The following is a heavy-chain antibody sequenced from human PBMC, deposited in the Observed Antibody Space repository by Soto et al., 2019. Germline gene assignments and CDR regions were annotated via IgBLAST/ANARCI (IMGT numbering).Heavy chain of an antibody. CDR1: GFTFSDHY. V-gene: IGHV3-72*01. CDR2: TRNKANSYTT. Sequence: PVGSLRLSCAASGFTFSDHYMDWVRQSPGKGLEWVGRTRNKANSYTTEYAASVKGRFTISRDDSKNSLYLQMNSLKTEDTAVYYCARESYGDYAVSHREFEYWGQGTLVSVSS. CDR3: ARESYGDYAVSHREFEY. J-gene: IGHJ4*02. D-gene: IGHD4-17*01.